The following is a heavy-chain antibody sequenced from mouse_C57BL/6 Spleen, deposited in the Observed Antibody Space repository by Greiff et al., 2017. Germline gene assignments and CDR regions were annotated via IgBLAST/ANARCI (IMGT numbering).Heavy chain of an antibody. Sequence: EVQLQESEGGLVQPGSSMKLSCTASGFTFSDYYMAWVRQVPEKGLEWVANINYDGSSTYYLDSLKSRFIISRDNAKNILYLQMSSLKSEDTATYYCARGGLYPFDYWGQGTTLTVSS. D-gene: IGHD2-12*01. V-gene: IGHV5-16*01. CDR2: INYDGSST. J-gene: IGHJ2*01. CDR1: GFTFSDYY. CDR3: ARGGLYPFDY.